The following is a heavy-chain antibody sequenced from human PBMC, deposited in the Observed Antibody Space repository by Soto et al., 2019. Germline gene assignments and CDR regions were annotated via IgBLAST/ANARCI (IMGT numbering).Heavy chain of an antibody. V-gene: IGHV3-15*07. J-gene: IGHJ4*02. Sequence: GGSLRLSCAVTGLTFTDAWMNWMRQAPGKGPEWVGRIKSKAAGGTADYAAAVKDRFTMSRDDSKNMLYLQMNSLKSADTAVYYCSSGMAAGTYWGQGTLVTAPQ. D-gene: IGHD6-13*01. CDR2: IKSKAAGGTA. CDR1: GLTFTDAW. CDR3: SSGMAAGTY.